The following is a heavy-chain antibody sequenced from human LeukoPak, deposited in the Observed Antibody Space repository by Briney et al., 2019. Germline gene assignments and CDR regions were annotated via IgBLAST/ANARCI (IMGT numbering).Heavy chain of an antibody. J-gene: IGHJ6*02. V-gene: IGHV3-23*01. CDR2: LRGSGANT. D-gene: IGHD2-15*01. CDR3: AEGVGCSGGTCYSGHGMDV. CDR1: GFTFSSYA. Sequence: PGGSLRLSCAASGFTFSSYAMSWVRQAPGKGLEWVSALRGSGANTYYADSVKGRFTISRDNSKNTLYLQVNILRAEDTAVYYCAEGVGCSGGTCYSGHGMDVWGQGTTVTVSS.